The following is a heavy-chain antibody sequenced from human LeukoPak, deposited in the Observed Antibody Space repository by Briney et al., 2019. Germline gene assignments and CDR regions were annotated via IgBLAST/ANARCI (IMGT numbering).Heavy chain of an antibody. V-gene: IGHV3-7*04. D-gene: IGHD1-26*01. CDR3: ARDAGRRELD. CDR1: GFTFTCCW. CDR2: INPDGSAE. Sequence: GGSLRLSCAASGFTFTCCWMTWVRQAPGKGPEWVASINPDGSAEHYVDSVKGRFTISRDNAESSVYLQMNSLRAEDTAVYYCARDAGRRELDWGQGTLVTVSS. J-gene: IGHJ4*02.